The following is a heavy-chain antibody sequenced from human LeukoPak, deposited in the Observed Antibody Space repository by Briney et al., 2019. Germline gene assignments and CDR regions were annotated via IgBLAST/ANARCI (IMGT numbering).Heavy chain of an antibody. CDR3: AKDLYYYDSSGYPDY. Sequence: GGSLRLSCAASGFTFSSNAMHWVRQAPGKGLEWVAVISYDGSNKYYADSVKGRFTISRDNSKNTLYLQMNSLRAEDTAVYYCAKDLYYYDSSGYPDYWGQGTLVTVSS. D-gene: IGHD3-22*01. CDR2: ISYDGSNK. CDR1: GFTFSSNA. V-gene: IGHV3-30*18. J-gene: IGHJ4*02.